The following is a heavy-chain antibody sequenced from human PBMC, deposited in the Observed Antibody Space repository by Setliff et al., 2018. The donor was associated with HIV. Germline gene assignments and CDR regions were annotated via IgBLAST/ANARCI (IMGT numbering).Heavy chain of an antibody. CDR1: GFSFSNFN. J-gene: IGHJ4*02. D-gene: IGHD3-9*01. Sequence: PGGSLRLSCAASGFSFSNFNMNWVRQAPGKGLEWVSSMSSSESYTYYADSVKGRFTISRDNAKNSLYLQMNGLTADDTGVYYCARDLTYYNISTGYGPTYSDYWGQGTLVTVSS. V-gene: IGHV3-21*01. CDR2: MSSSESYT. CDR3: ARDLTYYNISTGYGPTYSDY.